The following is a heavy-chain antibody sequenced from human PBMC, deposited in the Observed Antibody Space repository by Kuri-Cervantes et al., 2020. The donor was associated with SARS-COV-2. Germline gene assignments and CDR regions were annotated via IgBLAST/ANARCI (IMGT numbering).Heavy chain of an antibody. Sequence: GGSLRLSCAASGFTFSSYAMHWVRQAPGKGLEWVSVIYSGGSTYYADSVKGRFTISGDNSKSTLYLQMDGLRTEDTALYYCAKPFHDYSDYGGAFDIWGLGTVVTVSS. J-gene: IGHJ3*02. D-gene: IGHD4-11*01. CDR2: IYSGGST. CDR3: AKPFHDYSDYGGAFDI. CDR1: GFTFSSYA. V-gene: IGHV3-NL1*01.